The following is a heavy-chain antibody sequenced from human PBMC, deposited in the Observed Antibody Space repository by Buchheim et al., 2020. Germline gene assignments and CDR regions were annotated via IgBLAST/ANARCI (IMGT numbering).Heavy chain of an antibody. CDR1: GYTFSNYG. J-gene: IGHJ4*02. Sequence: QVQLVQSGAEVKKPGASVKVSCKASGYTFSNYGITWVRQAPGQGLEWMGWISAYKWIITYTGNTKYAQNIQGRVTMTTDTSTNTAYMELRSLRSDDTAVYYCARVNVVVIATTPGSIDYWGQGTL. CDR3: ARVNVVVIATTPGSIDY. CDR2: ISAYKWIITYTGNT. D-gene: IGHD2-15*01. V-gene: IGHV1-18*01.